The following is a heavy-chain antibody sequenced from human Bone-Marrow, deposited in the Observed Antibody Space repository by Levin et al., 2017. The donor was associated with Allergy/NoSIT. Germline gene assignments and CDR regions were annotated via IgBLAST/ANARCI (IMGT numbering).Heavy chain of an antibody. CDR1: GFTFGNFG. D-gene: IGHD3-16*01. CDR2: ISYDGNDQ. Sequence: PGESLKISCEVSGFTFGNFGMHWVRQAPGKGLDWVALISYDGNDQYYADSVKGRFTISRDNSRNTLYLQMNSLRVEDTALYYCTKVGADTTIDHWGQGTLVTVSS. J-gene: IGHJ4*02. CDR3: TKVGADTTIDH. V-gene: IGHV3-30*02.